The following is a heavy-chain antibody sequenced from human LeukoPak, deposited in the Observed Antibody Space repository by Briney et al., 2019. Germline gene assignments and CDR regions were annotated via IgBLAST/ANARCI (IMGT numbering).Heavy chain of an antibody. J-gene: IGHJ4*02. D-gene: IGHD3-10*01. CDR3: ARLMVRGVIIQGFDY. CDR2: INAGNGNT. CDR1: GYTFTSYA. Sequence: ASVKVSCKASGYTFTSYAMHWVRQAPGQRLEWMGWINAGNGNTKYSQKFQDRVTITRDTSASTAYMELSSLRSADTAVYYCARLMVRGVIIQGFDYWGQGTLVTVSS. V-gene: IGHV1-3*01.